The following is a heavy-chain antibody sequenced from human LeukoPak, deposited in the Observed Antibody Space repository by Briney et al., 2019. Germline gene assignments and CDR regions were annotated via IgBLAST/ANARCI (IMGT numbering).Heavy chain of an antibody. CDR2: IYTSGST. J-gene: IGHJ6*03. CDR1: GGSISSGSYY. D-gene: IGHD5-18*01. CDR3: ARTTEGGYTYGYFYYYYMGV. Sequence: SETLSLTCTVSGGSISSGSYYWSWIRQPAGKGLEWIGRIYTSGSTNYNPSLKSRVTISVDTSKNQFSLKLTSVTAADTAVYYCARTTEGGYTYGYFYYYYMGVWGKGTTVTISS. V-gene: IGHV4-61*02.